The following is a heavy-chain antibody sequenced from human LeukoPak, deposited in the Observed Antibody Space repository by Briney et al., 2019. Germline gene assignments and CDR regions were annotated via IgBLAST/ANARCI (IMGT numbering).Heavy chain of an antibody. D-gene: IGHD3-22*01. CDR3: AKDSDSRGLY. J-gene: IGHJ4*02. V-gene: IGHV3-30*18. Sequence: PGGSLRLSWAAAGFTFSSYGMHWVRQAPGKGLEWVAVISYDGSNKYYADSVKGRFTISRDNSKNTLYLQMNSLRAEDTAVYYCAKDSDSRGLYWGQGTLVTVSS. CDR2: ISYDGSNK. CDR1: GFTFSSYG.